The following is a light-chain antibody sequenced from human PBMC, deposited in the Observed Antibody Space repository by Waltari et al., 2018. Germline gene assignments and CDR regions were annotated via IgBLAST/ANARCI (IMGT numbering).Light chain of an antibody. CDR2: EGN. CDR1: SGDVGGYNL. CDR3: CSFAGSTTWV. J-gene: IGLJ3*02. Sequence: QSALTQPASVSGSPGQSITISCTGTSGDVGGYNLVSWYQQHPGKAPKLIIYEGNKWPSGVSHRFSGSKSGNTASLTISGLQAEDEADYYCCSFAGSTTWVFGGGTTLTVL. V-gene: IGLV2-23*01.